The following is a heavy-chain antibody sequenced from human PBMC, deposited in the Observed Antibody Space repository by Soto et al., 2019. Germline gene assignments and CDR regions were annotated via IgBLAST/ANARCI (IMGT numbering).Heavy chain of an antibody. V-gene: IGHV1-69*01. D-gene: IGHD2-2*01. J-gene: IGHJ6*02. CDR1: GGTFSSYA. CDR3: ATSQGSSTSFALYYYYYYGMDV. Sequence: QVQLVQSGAEVKKPGSSVKVSCKASGGTFSSYAISWVRQAPGQGLEWMGGIIPIPGTANYAQKFQGRVTITADEYTSTAYMELSSLRSADTAVYYCATSQGSSTSFALYYYYYYGMDVWGQGTTVTVSS. CDR2: IIPIPGTA.